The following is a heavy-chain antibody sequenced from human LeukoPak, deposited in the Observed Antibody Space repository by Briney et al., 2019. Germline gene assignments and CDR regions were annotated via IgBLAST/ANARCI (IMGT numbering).Heavy chain of an antibody. CDR1: GFTSSSYG. V-gene: IGHV3-33*01. CDR3: AREIPADFWSGYYTPGPQGPAIDY. D-gene: IGHD3-3*01. J-gene: IGHJ4*02. CDR2: IWYDGSNK. Sequence: GGALRLSCAAPGFTSSSYGMHWVRQAPGKGLEWVAVIWYDGSNKYYAESVKGRFTISRDNSKNTLYLQMNSLRAEDTAVYYCAREIPADFWSGYYTPGPQGPAIDYWGQGTLVTVSS.